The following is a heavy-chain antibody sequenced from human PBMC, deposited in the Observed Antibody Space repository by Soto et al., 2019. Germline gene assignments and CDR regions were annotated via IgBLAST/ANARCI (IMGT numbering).Heavy chain of an antibody. J-gene: IGHJ4*02. CDR1: GFTFSSYS. CDR3: ARPSSGYYSRWGHFDY. CDR2: ISSSSSTI. D-gene: IGHD3-22*01. V-gene: IGHV3-48*02. Sequence: GGSLRLSCAASGFTFSSYSMNWVRQAPGKGLEWVSYISSSSSTIYYADSVKGRFTISRDNAKNSLYLQMNSLRDEDTAVYYCARPSSGYYSRWGHFDYWGQGTLVTVSS.